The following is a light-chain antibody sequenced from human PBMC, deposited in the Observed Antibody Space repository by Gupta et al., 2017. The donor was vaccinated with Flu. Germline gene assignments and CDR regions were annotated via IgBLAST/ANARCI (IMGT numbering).Light chain of an antibody. Sequence: EVVFTQSPATLSLSPGERATLSCRSSQSVSSSSLAWYQQKPGQAPRLLIYGASSRAAGIPDRFSGSGSATDFTLTISRLEPEDFAVYYCQQYGGSPPLTFGGGTKVEIK. V-gene: IGKV3-20*01. J-gene: IGKJ4*01. CDR3: QQYGGSPPLT. CDR2: GAS. CDR1: QSVSSSS.